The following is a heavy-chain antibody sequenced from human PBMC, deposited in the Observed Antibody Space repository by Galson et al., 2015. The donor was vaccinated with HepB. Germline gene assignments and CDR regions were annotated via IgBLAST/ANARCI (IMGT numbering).Heavy chain of an antibody. D-gene: IGHD2-21*02. J-gene: IGHJ3*01. CDR1: GYSFISSW. CDR2: IYPGDSNT. Sequence: QSGAEVKKPGESLKISCKGFGYSFISSWIGWVRQMPGKGLEWMGIIYPGDSNTRYSPSFQGQVTISADKSVNTAYLQWSSLKASDTAMYYCVRGPTIVVMTEGDDTFDLWGQGTMVIVSS. V-gene: IGHV5-51*03. CDR3: VRGPTIVVMTEGDDTFDL.